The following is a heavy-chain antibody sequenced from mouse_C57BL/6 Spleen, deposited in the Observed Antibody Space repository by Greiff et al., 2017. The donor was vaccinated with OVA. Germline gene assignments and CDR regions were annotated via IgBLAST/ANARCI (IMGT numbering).Heavy chain of an antibody. D-gene: IGHD2-3*01. V-gene: IGHV1-22*01. J-gene: IGHJ2*01. CDR3: AREGDGYPYYFDY. CDR1: GYTFTDYN. CDR2: INPNNGGT. Sequence: DVQLQESGPELVKPGASVKMSCKASGYTFTDYNMHWVKQSHGKSLEWIGYINPNNGGTSYNQKFKGKATLTVNKSSSTAYMELRSLTSEDSAVYYCAREGDGYPYYFDYWGQGTTLTVSS.